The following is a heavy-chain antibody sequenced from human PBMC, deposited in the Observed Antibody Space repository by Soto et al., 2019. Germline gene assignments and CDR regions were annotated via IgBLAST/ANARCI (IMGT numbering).Heavy chain of an antibody. V-gene: IGHV3-74*01. CDR1: GFTFSGYR. J-gene: IGHJ4*02. CDR3: ARTNYHFDL. D-gene: IGHD3-10*01. Sequence: GRSLRLSCAASGFTFSGYRMHWVRQAPGKGLVWVSRINSDGSSTDYADSVRGRFTIPRDNAKNTLHLQMDSLRAEDTAVYYCARTNYHFDLWGQGTPVTVSS. CDR2: INSDGSST.